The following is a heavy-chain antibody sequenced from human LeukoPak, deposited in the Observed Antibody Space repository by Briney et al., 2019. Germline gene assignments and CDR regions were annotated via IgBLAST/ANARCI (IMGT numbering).Heavy chain of an antibody. V-gene: IGHV4-4*07. D-gene: IGHD2-21*02. CDR1: GGSISGSY. Sequence: SETLSLTCTVSGGSISGSYWSRIRQPAGKGLEWIGRMYSGGSTKHNASLKSRVTMSVDTSKNLFSLRLTSVTAADTAVYFCARDGGFLGDSNFDYWGQGILVTVSS. CDR2: MYSGGST. J-gene: IGHJ4*02. CDR3: ARDGGFLGDSNFDY.